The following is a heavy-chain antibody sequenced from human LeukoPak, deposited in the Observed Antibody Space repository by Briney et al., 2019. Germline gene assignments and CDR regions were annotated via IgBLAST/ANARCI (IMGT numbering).Heavy chain of an antibody. Sequence: KPSETLSLTCAVSGYSISSGYYWGWIRQPPGKGLEWIGSIYHSGSTYYNPSLKSRVTISVDTSKNQFSLKLSSVTAADTAVYYCARHGVSNYAYFDYWGQGTLLTVSS. CDR1: GYSISSGYY. CDR3: ARHGVSNYAYFDY. CDR2: IYHSGST. J-gene: IGHJ4*02. D-gene: IGHD4-11*01. V-gene: IGHV4-38-2*01.